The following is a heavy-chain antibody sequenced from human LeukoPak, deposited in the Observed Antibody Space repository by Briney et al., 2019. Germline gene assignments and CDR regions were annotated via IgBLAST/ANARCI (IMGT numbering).Heavy chain of an antibody. J-gene: IGHJ4*02. CDR3: AKDGGLWVSAHWGDS. V-gene: IGHV3-23*01. CDR2: ITTSDGNT. Sequence: QPGGSLRLSCAASGFTFSSYTMSWVRQAPGKGPEWVSTITTSDGNTYYADSVKGRFTVSRDNSKNTLFLQMNSLRAEDTAVYYCAKDGGLWVSAHWGDSWGRGTLVTVSS. D-gene: IGHD7-27*01. CDR1: GFTFSSYT.